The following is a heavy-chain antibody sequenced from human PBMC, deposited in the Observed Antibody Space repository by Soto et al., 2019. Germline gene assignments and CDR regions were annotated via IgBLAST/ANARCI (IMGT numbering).Heavy chain of an antibody. D-gene: IGHD2-2*03. CDR2: IYDSGRT. CDR1: GGSISSDY. V-gene: IGHV4-4*09. Sequence: SETLSLTCTVSGGSISSDYWSWIRQPPGKGLEWIGYIYDSGRTNYNPSLKSRVTISVDTSKNHFSLKLNSVTAADTAVYYCARLDFNWFDPWSQGTLVTVSS. J-gene: IGHJ5*02. CDR3: ARLDFNWFDP.